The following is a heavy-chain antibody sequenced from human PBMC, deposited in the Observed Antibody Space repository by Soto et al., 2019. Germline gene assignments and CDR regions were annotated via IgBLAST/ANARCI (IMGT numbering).Heavy chain of an antibody. J-gene: IGHJ4*02. CDR3: ARDKITGLFDY. CDR2: INHSGST. Sequence: QVQLQQWGAGLLKPSETLSLTCAVYGGSFSGYYWTWIRQPPGTGLEWIGEINHSGSTNYNPSLKIRVTISVDTSKNQFSLKLTSVTAADTALYYCARDKITGLFDYWGQGTLVTGSS. V-gene: IGHV4-34*01. CDR1: GGSFSGYY. D-gene: IGHD2-8*02.